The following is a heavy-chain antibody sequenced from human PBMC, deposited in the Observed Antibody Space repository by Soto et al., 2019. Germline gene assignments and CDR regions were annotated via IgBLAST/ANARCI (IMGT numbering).Heavy chain of an antibody. CDR1: GYTFTSYG. CDR2: ISAYNGNT. CDR3: ARDEATVKPFDY. Sequence: QVQLVQSGAAVKTPGASVKVSCKASGYTFTSYGISLVRQAPGQGLEWMGWISAYNGNTNYAQKLQGRVTMTTDTSTSTADMELRSLRSDDTAVYYCARDEATVKPFDYWGPGTLVTVSS. D-gene: IGHD4-17*01. V-gene: IGHV1-18*01. J-gene: IGHJ4*02.